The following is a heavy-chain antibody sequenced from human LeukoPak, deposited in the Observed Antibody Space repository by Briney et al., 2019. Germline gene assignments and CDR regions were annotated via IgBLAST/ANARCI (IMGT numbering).Heavy chain of an antibody. CDR2: INPNSGGT. J-gene: IGHJ4*02. Sequence: ASVKVSCKASGYTFTGYYMHWVRQAPGQGLEWMGWINPNSGGTNYAQKFQGRVTMTRDMSISTAYMELSRLRSDDTAVYYCARESVTGDDSLGDYWGQGTLVTVSS. CDR1: GYTFTGYY. CDR3: ARESVTGDDSLGDY. D-gene: IGHD2-21*02. V-gene: IGHV1-2*02.